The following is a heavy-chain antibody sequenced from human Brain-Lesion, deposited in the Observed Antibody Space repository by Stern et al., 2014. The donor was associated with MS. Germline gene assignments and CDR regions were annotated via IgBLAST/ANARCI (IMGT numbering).Heavy chain of an antibody. V-gene: IGHV5-51*01. CDR3: ARRGDSSSSGFDY. D-gene: IGHD6-6*01. Sequence: EVQLEESGAEVKKPGESLKISCKGSGYRFTSNWIGWVRQMPGKGLEWMGIIWPGDSDTRYSPSCQGQVTISADKSISTAYLQWSSLQASDTAMYYCARRGDSSSSGFDYWGQGTLVIVSS. CDR1: GYRFTSNW. CDR2: IWPGDSDT. J-gene: IGHJ4*02.